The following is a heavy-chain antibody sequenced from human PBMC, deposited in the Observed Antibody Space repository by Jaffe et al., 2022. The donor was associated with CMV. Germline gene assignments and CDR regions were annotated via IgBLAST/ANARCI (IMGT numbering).Heavy chain of an antibody. CDR2: INPSGGST. J-gene: IGHJ3*02. V-gene: IGHV1-46*02. D-gene: IGHD3-3*01. CDR3: ARARTIFGDNDAFDI. CDR1: GYNFNDIY. Sequence: QVQLVQSGAEVKQPGASVKVSCKASGYNFNDIYMHWVRQAPGQGLEWMGLINPSGGSTIYAQKFQGRVTVTRDTSTSTVYMELSSLRSEDTAKYYCARARTIFGDNDAFDIWGQGTLVTVSS.